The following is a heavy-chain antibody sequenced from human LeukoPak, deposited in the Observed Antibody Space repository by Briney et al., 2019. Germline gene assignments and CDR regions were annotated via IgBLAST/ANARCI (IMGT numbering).Heavy chain of an antibody. CDR1: GGSISSYY. CDR3: ARLVVGYSSSLVDY. J-gene: IGHJ4*02. D-gene: IGHD6-13*01. Sequence: SETLSLTCTVSGGSISSYYWSWIRQPPGKGLEWIGYIYYSGSTNYNPSLKSRVTISVDTSKNQFSLKLSSVTAADTAVYYCARLVVGYSSSLVDYWGQGALVTVSS. V-gene: IGHV4-59*08. CDR2: IYYSGST.